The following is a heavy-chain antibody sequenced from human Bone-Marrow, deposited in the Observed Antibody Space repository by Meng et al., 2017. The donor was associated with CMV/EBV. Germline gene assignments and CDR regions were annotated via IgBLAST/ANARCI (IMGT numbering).Heavy chain of an antibody. Sequence: MQESGPGLLSPSENLSLTCTVAGGSISSSSYYWGWIRQTPGQGLEWIGSIYYSGSTYYNPSLKSRVTISVDTSKNQFSLKLSSVTAADTAVYYCARDPPVPTAGGFDYWGQGTLVTVSS. J-gene: IGHJ4*02. CDR2: IYYSGST. CDR3: ARDPPVPTAGGFDY. V-gene: IGHV4-39*07. D-gene: IGHD6-13*01. CDR1: GGSISSSSYY.